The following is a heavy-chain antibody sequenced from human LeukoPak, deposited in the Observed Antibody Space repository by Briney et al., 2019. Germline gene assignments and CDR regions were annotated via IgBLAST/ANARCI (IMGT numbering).Heavy chain of an antibody. Sequence: GGSLRLSCAASGFTVSSNYMSWVRQAPGKGLEWVSVIYSGGSTYYADSVKGRSTISRDNAKNSVALQLDGLRADDTAVYFCTRERRGSYYAFESWGQGTLVTVSS. CDR2: IYSGGST. V-gene: IGHV3-53*01. CDR3: TRERRGSYYAFES. CDR1: GFTVSSNY. J-gene: IGHJ4*02. D-gene: IGHD3-16*01.